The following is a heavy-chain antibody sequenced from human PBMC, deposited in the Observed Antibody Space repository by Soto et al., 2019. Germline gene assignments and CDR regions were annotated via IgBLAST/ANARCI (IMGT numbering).Heavy chain of an antibody. CDR3: ARGGLYCSSTSCYSDY. Sequence: QVQLVESGGGVVQPGRSLRLSCAASGFTFSSYAMHWVRQAPGKGLEWVAVISYDGSNKYYADSVKGRFTISRDNSKNTLYLQMNSLRAEDTAVYYCARGGLYCSSTSCYSDYWGQGTLVTVSS. CDR1: GFTFSSYA. CDR2: ISYDGSNK. J-gene: IGHJ4*02. V-gene: IGHV3-30-3*01. D-gene: IGHD2-2*02.